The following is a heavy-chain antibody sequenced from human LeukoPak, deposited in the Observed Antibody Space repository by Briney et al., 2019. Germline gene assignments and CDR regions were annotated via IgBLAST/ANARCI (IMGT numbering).Heavy chain of an antibody. CDR1: GFTFSSYW. D-gene: IGHD4-17*01. CDR3: ARGTMTTGYYFDY. CDR2: IKQDGSEK. J-gene: IGHJ4*02. Sequence: GGSLRLSCAASGFTFSSYWMSWVRQAPGKGLEWVANIKQDGSEKYYVDSVEGRFTISRDNAKNSLYLQMNSLRAEDTAVYYCARGTMTTGYYFDYWGQGTLVTVSS. V-gene: IGHV3-7*01.